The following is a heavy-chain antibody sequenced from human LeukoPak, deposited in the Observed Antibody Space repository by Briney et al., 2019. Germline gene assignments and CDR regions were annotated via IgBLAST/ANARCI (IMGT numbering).Heavy chain of an antibody. CDR2: ISSSSSYI. CDR1: GFTFSSYW. D-gene: IGHD2-15*01. V-gene: IGHV3-21*01. CDR3: ARDDCSGGSCYHFDY. Sequence: AGGSLRLSCAASGFTFSSYWMHWVRQAPGKGLEWVSSISSSSSYIYYADSVKGRFTISRDNAKNLLYLQMNSLRAEDTAVYYCARDDCSGGSCYHFDYWGQGTLVTVSS. J-gene: IGHJ4*02.